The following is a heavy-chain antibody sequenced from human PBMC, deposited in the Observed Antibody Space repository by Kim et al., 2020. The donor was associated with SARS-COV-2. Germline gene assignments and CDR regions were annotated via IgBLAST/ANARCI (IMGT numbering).Heavy chain of an antibody. V-gene: IGHV3-21*01. D-gene: IGHD6-19*01. Sequence: GGSLRLSCAASGFTFSSYSMNWVRQAPGKGLEWVSSISSSSSYIYYADSVKGRFTISRDNAKNSLYLQMNSLRAEDTAVYYCARDGRYSSGWYPLDYWGQGTLVTVSS. CDR1: GFTFSSYS. J-gene: IGHJ4*02. CDR2: ISSSSSYI. CDR3: ARDGRYSSGWYPLDY.